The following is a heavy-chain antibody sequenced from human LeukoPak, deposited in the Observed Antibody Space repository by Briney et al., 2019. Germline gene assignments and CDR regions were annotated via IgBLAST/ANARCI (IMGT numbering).Heavy chain of an antibody. V-gene: IGHV3-23*01. D-gene: IGHD3-22*01. CDR3: ANVPTYYYDSSGYYYF. CDR1: GFTFSSYA. J-gene: IGHJ4*02. CDR2: ISGSGGST. Sequence: GGSLRLSCAASGFTFSSYAMSWVRQAPGKGLEWASAISGSGGSTYYADSVKGRFTISRDNSKNTLYLQMNSLRAEDTAVYYCANVPTYYYDSSGYYYFWGQGTLVTVSS.